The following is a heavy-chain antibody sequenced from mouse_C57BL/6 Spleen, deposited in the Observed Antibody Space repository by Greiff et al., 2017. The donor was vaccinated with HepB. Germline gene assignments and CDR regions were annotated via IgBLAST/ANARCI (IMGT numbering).Heavy chain of an antibody. CDR1: GYAFSSYW. V-gene: IGHV1-80*01. Sequence: QVQLKQSGAELVKPGASVKISCKASGYAFSSYWMNWVKQRPGKGLEWIGQIYPGDGDTNYNGKFKGKATLTADKSSSTAYMQLSSLTSEDSAVYFCARSHYYGSSWDYFDYWGQGTTLTVSS. J-gene: IGHJ2*01. CDR2: IYPGDGDT. CDR3: ARSHYYGSSWDYFDY. D-gene: IGHD1-1*01.